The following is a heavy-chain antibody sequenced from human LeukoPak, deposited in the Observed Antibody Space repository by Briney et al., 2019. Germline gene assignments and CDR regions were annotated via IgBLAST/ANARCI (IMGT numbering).Heavy chain of an antibody. CDR1: GGSISSSSYY. D-gene: IGHD3-16*01. V-gene: IGHV4-39*07. Sequence: PSETLSLTCTVSGGSISSSSYYWGWIRQPPGKGLEWIGSIYYSGSTYYSPSLKSRVTISVDTSKNQFSLKLSSVTAADTAVYYCASKPRVFGMGAFDIWGQGTMVTVSS. CDR2: IYYSGST. CDR3: ASKPRVFGMGAFDI. J-gene: IGHJ3*02.